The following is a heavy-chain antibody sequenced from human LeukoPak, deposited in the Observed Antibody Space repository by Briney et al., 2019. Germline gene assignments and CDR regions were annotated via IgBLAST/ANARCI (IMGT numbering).Heavy chain of an antibody. CDR2: INTDGSST. D-gene: IGHD2-2*01. V-gene: IGHV3-74*01. CDR1: GFTFSSYW. CDR3: AREYCSSTSCYWEYFQH. J-gene: IGHJ1*01. Sequence: GGSLRLSCAASGFTFSSYWMHWVRQAPGKGLVWVSRINTDGSSTSYADSVKGRFTISRDNAKNTLYLQMNSLRAEDTAVYYCAREYCSSTSCYWEYFQHWGQGTLVTVSS.